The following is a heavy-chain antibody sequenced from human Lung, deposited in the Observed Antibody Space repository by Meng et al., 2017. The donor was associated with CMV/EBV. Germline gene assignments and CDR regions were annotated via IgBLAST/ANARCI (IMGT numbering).Heavy chain of an antibody. CDR3: AKDIHYGIVVVPAANNYYYGMAV. V-gene: IGHV3-9*01. CDR1: GFTFDDYA. Sequence: GGSLRLSCAASGFTFDDYAMHWVRQAPGKGLEWVSGISWNSGSIGCADSVKGRFTISRDNAKNSLYLQMNSLRTEDTALYYCAKDIHYGIVVVPAANNYYYGMAVWGQGTSVTFSS. D-gene: IGHD2-2*01. J-gene: IGHJ6*02. CDR2: ISWNSGSI.